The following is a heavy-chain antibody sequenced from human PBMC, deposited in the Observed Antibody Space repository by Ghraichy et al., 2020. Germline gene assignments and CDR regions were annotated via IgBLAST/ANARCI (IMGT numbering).Heavy chain of an antibody. CDR3: ARDRGTDFWSGSSITGPGGSFDP. CDR2: IWYDGSNK. J-gene: IGHJ5*02. Sequence: GESLNISCAASGFTFSSYGMHWVRQAPGKGLEWVAVIWYDGSNKYYADSVKGRFTISRDNSKNTLYLQMNSLRAEDTAVYYCARDRGTDFWSGSSITGPGGSFDPWGQGTLVTVSS. V-gene: IGHV3-33*08. CDR1: GFTFSSYG. D-gene: IGHD3-3*01.